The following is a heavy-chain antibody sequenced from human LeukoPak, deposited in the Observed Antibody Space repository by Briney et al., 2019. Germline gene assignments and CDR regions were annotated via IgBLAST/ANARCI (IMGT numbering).Heavy chain of an antibody. V-gene: IGHV4-38-2*02. CDR3: ARDGMATVVTPNY. Sequence: SETLSLTCTVSGYSISSGYYWGWIRQPPGKGLEWIGSIYHSGSTYYNSSLRSRVTISVDTSKNQFSLKLSSVIAADTAVYYCARDGMATVVTPNYWGQGTLVTVSS. CDR2: IYHSGST. CDR1: GYSISSGYY. D-gene: IGHD4-23*01. J-gene: IGHJ4*02.